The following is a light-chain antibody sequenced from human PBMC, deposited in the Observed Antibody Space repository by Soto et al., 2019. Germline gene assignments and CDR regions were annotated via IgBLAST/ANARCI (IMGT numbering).Light chain of an antibody. CDR2: DAS. J-gene: IGKJ2*01. CDR1: QSVSSY. V-gene: IGKV3-11*01. Sequence: EIVLTQSPATLSLSPGERATLSCRASQSVSSYLACYQQKSGQAPRLLIYDASNRATGIPARFSGSGSGTDITLTISSLEPEDFAVYYCQQRSNWPKYTFGQGTHLEIK. CDR3: QQRSNWPKYT.